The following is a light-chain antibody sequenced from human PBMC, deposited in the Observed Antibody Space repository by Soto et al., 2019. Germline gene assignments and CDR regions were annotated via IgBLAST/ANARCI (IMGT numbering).Light chain of an antibody. CDR1: QSISSW. V-gene: IGKV1-5*03. Sequence: DIQMTQSPSTLSASVGDRVTITCRASQSISSWLAWYQQKPGKAPKLLIYKASNLESGAPSRFSGSGSGTEFTLTISSLQPDDFATYYCQQYNSYVYTFGQGTKLEIK. J-gene: IGKJ2*01. CDR3: QQYNSYVYT. CDR2: KAS.